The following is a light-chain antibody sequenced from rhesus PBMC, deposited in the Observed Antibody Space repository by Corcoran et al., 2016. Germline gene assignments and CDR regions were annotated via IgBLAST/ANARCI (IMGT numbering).Light chain of an antibody. V-gene: IGKV1-28*02. J-gene: IGKJ4*01. CDR1: QEIGSY. CDR2: ATS. CDR3: QQYKSFPLT. Sequence: DIQMTQSPSSLSASVGDTVTISCRSSQEIGSYLSWFQQRAGKAPNLLIYATSKLEGGVPSRFSGSGSGTDFPLTINSLQPEDFASYHCQQYKSFPLTFGGGTKVELK.